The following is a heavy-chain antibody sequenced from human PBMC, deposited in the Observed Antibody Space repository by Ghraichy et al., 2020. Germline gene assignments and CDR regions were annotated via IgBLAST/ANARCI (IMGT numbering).Heavy chain of an antibody. Sequence: SETLSLTCTVSGGSISGFYWSWIRQPPGKGLEWIGYVYYSGSTSYNPSLKSRVTISVDTSKNRFSLKLSSVTAADTAVYYCARRGSAAYPFDYWGQGTLVTVSS. CDR1: GGSISGFY. CDR2: VYYSGST. J-gene: IGHJ4*02. D-gene: IGHD2-15*01. CDR3: ARRGSAAYPFDY. V-gene: IGHV4-59*01.